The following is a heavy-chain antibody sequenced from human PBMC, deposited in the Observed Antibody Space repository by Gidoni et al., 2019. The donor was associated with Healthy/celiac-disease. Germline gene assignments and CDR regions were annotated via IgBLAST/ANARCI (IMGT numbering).Heavy chain of an antibody. V-gene: IGHV3-23*01. CDR3: AKAQGNWNDVNNWFDP. D-gene: IGHD1-1*01. Sequence: EVQRLESGGGLVQPGGSLRLSCAASGFTFSSYAMSWVRQAPGKGLEWVSAISGSGGSTYYADSVKGRFTISRDNSKNTLYLQMNSLRAEDTAVYYCAKAQGNWNDVNNWFDPWGQGTLVTVSS. J-gene: IGHJ5*02. CDR2: ISGSGGST. CDR1: GFTFSSYA.